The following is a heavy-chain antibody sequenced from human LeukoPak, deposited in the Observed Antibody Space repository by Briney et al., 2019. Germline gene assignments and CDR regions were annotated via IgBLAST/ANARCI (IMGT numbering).Heavy chain of an antibody. CDR1: GGSISSGSYY. Sequence: PSQTLSLTCTVSGGSISSGSYYWSWFRQPAGKGLEWIGRIYTSGSTNYNPSLKSRVTISVDTSKNQFSLKLSSVTAADTAVYYCARIPKPGIAVAGMVHDWFDPWGQGTLVTVSS. D-gene: IGHD6-19*01. V-gene: IGHV4-61*02. CDR2: IYTSGST. J-gene: IGHJ5*02. CDR3: ARIPKPGIAVAGMVHDWFDP.